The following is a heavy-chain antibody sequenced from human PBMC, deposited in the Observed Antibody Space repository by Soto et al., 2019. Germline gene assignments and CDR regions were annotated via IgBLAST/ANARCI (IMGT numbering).Heavy chain of an antibody. J-gene: IGHJ4*02. CDR3: AKRTPGLFMANRTFDSDY. D-gene: IGHD1-7*01. CDR2: ISGSGGST. V-gene: IGHV3-23*01. CDR1: GFTFSSYA. Sequence: GGSLRLSCAASGFTFSSYAMSWVRQAPGKGLEWVSAISGSGGSTYYADSVKGRFTISRDNSKNTLYLQMNSLRAEDTAVYYCAKRTPGLFMANRTFDSDYWGQGTLVTVSS.